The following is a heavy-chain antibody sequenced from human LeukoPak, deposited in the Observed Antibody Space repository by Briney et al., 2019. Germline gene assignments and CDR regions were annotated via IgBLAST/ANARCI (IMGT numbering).Heavy chain of an antibody. CDR1: GYTFSKFG. CDR2: ISAYNGDT. D-gene: IGHD5-12*01. CDR3: ARESLRPT. J-gene: IGHJ5*02. Sequence: GASVKVSCKASGYTFSKFGISWARQAPGQGLEWMGWISAYNGDTNCAQEFQGRITMTIDTSTNTACMELRSLKSDDTAVYYCARESLRPTWGQGTLVTVSS. V-gene: IGHV1-18*01.